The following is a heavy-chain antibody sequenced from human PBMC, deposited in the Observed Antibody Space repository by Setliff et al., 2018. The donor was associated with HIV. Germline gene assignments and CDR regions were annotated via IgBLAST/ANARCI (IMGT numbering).Heavy chain of an antibody. Sequence: SETLSLTCAVSGGSISSSNYYWVWIRQPPGKELEWIGSFYYSGSTYYNPSLKSRVTISLDTSKNQFSLKVGSVTAADTAIYFCARGKGGLVGPAEFDYWGPGTLVTVSS. D-gene: IGHD1-26*01. V-gene: IGHV4-39*07. CDR3: ARGKGGLVGPAEFDY. CDR1: GGSISSSNYY. J-gene: IGHJ4*02. CDR2: FYYSGST.